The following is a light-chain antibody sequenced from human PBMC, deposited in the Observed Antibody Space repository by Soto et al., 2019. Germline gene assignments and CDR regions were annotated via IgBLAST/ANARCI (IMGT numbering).Light chain of an antibody. CDR3: CSYTRSGTLI. CDR2: DVS. CDR1: RSEIGDYYY. J-gene: IGLJ1*01. V-gene: IGLV2-14*01. Sequence: QSALTHLASGSGLPGHSIPISCVATRSEIGDYYYVSWYQQHPGKVPKVIIYDVSNRPSGVSYRFSATKSGNTASLTISGLQAEDEADYYCCSYTRSGTLIFGTGTKVTVL.